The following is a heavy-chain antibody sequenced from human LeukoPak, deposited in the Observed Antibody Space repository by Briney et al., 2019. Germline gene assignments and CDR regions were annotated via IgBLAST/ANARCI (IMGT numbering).Heavy chain of an antibody. V-gene: IGHV4-34*01. CDR3: ARRGDSSSWGEAGFDY. D-gene: IGHD6-13*01. J-gene: IGHJ4*02. Sequence: SETLSLTCSVYGGSFSGYYWGWLRQPPGNGLEWSGEINHSGSTNYNPSLESRVTISVDTSKNQFSVKLSLVTAADTAVYYCARRGDSSSWGEAGFDYWGQGTLVTVSS. CDR2: INHSGST. CDR1: GGSFSGYY.